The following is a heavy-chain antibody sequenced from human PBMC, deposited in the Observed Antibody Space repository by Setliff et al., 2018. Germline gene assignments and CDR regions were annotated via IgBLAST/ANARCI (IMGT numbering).Heavy chain of an antibody. V-gene: IGHV1-18*01. CDR2: ISAYDGNT. CDR3: ARSPPNRGFGSGWYGDF. Sequence: ASVKVSCKASAYSFTNYGITWVRQAPGQGLEWMGWISAYDGNTRFAQNIQGRVTLTTDTPTSTAYMELRSLRSDVTAVYYCARSPPNRGFGSGWYGDFWGQGTLVTVSS. CDR1: AYSFTNYG. D-gene: IGHD6-19*01. J-gene: IGHJ4*02.